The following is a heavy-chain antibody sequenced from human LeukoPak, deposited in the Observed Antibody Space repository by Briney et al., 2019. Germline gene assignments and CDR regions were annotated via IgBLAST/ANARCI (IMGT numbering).Heavy chain of an antibody. J-gene: IGHJ6*02. V-gene: IGHV1-46*01. CDR2: INPSGGST. CDR1: GYTFTSYY. D-gene: IGHD2-2*01. Sequence: ASVKVSCKASGYTFTSYYMHWVRQAPGQELEWMGRINPSGGSTSYAQKSQVRVTMTRDTSTSTVYMERSSLRSEATAVDYCARVSASCFNGTGCDGMDVWGQGTPVIVSS. CDR3: ARVSASCFNGTGCDGMDV.